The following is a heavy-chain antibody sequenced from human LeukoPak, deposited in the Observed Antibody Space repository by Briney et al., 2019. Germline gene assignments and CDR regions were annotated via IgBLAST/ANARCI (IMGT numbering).Heavy chain of an antibody. CDR1: GFTFSSYW. J-gene: IGHJ3*02. D-gene: IGHD2-2*02. Sequence: PGGSLRLSCAASGFTFSSYWMSWVRQAPGKGLEWVANIKQDGSEKYYVDSVKGRFTISRDNAKNSLYLQMNSLRAEDTAVYYCASIVVVPAAIVGFLDDAFDIWGQGTMVTVSS. CDR3: ASIVVVPAAIVGFLDDAFDI. CDR2: IKQDGSEK. V-gene: IGHV3-7*01.